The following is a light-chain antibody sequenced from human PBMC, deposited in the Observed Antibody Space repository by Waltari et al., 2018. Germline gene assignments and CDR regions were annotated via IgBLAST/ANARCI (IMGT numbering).Light chain of an antibody. CDR2: WAS. CDR3: LQDYNYPWT. Sequence: DIVMTQSPDSLAVSLGERATINCKSSQSVLYSSNNKNYLAWYQQKPGQPPKLPIYWASTRESGVPDRFSGSGSGTDFTLTISSLQAEDVAVYYCLQDYNYPWTFGQGTKVEIK. J-gene: IGKJ1*01. CDR1: QSVLYSSNNKNY. V-gene: IGKV4-1*01.